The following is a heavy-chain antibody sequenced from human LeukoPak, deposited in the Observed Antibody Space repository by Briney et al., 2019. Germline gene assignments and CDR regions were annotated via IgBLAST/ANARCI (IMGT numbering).Heavy chain of an antibody. V-gene: IGHV1-2*04. Sequence: GASVKVSCKASGYTFTGYYMHWVRQAPGQGLEWMGWINPNSGGTNYAQKFQGWVTMTRDTSISTAYMELSRLRSDDTAVYYCAREFTGGGYNYFDYWGQGTLVTVSS. D-gene: IGHD5-24*01. CDR1: GYTFTGYY. CDR2: INPNSGGT. J-gene: IGHJ4*02. CDR3: AREFTGGGYNYFDY.